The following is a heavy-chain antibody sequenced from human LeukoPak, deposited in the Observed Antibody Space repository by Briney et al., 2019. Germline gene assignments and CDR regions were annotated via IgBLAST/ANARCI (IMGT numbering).Heavy chain of an antibody. CDR1: GGSFSGYY. CDR2: INHSGST. Sequence: PSETLSLTCAVYGGSFSGYYWSWIRQPPGKGLEWIGEINHSGSTNYNPSLKSRVTISVDTSKNQFSLRLSSVTAADTAVYYCARRGSGGFTNWGQGTLVTVSS. CDR3: ARRGSGGFTN. D-gene: IGHD1-26*01. V-gene: IGHV4-34*01. J-gene: IGHJ4*02.